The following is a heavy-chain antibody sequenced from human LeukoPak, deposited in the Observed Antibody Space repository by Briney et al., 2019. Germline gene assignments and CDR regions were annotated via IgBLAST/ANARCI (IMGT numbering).Heavy chain of an antibody. D-gene: IGHD6-19*01. Sequence: GGSLRLSCVASGFTFSSYTLTWVRQAPGKGLEWVSSIGNSYTYIYYTDSVKGRFTISRDNAKNSLYLQMNSLRAEDTAVYYCARDIAVAGMRVLDYWGQGTLVTVSS. CDR2: IGNSYTYI. V-gene: IGHV3-21*01. J-gene: IGHJ4*02. CDR3: ARDIAVAGMRVLDY. CDR1: GFTFSSYT.